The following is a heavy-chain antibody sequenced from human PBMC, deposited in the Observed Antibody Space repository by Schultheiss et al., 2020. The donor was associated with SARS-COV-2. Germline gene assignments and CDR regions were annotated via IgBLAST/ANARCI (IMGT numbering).Heavy chain of an antibody. D-gene: IGHD5-18*01. J-gene: IGHJ4*02. CDR3: ARVQWEGSYGHGVLY. V-gene: IGHV4-59*01. Sequence: SETLSLTCTVSGGSISSYYWSWIRQPPGKGLEWIGYIYYSGSTYYNPSLKSRVTISVDTSKNQFSLKLSSVTAADTAVYYCARVQWEGSYGHGVLYWGQGTLVTVSS. CDR1: GGSISSYY. CDR2: IYYSGST.